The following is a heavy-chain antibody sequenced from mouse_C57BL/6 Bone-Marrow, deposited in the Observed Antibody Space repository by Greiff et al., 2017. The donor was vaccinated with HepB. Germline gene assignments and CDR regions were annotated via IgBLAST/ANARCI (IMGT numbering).Heavy chain of an antibody. J-gene: IGHJ1*03. D-gene: IGHD1-1*01. V-gene: IGHV1-82*01. CDR2: IYPGDGDT. CDR3: AIGYGSCYGGYFDV. CDR1: GYAFSSSW. Sequence: VKLQESGPELVKPGASVKISCKASGYAFSSSWMNWVKQRPGKGLEWIGRIYPGDGDTNYNGKFKGKATLTADKSSSTAYMQLSSLTSEVSAVYFWAIGYGSCYGGYFDVWGTGTTVTVSS.